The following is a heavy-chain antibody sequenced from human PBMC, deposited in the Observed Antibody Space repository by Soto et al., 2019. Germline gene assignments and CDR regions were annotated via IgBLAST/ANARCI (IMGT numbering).Heavy chain of an antibody. CDR3: ARCRSSSGYYYGMDV. CDR2: IYYSGST. J-gene: IGHJ6*02. Sequence: SETLSLTCTVSGGSISSGGYYWSWIRQHPGKGLEWIGYIYYSGSTYYNPSLKSRVTISVDTSKNQFSLKLSSVTAADTAVYYCARCRSSSGYYYGMDVWGQGTTVTV. V-gene: IGHV4-31*03. CDR1: GGSISSGGYY. D-gene: IGHD6-6*01.